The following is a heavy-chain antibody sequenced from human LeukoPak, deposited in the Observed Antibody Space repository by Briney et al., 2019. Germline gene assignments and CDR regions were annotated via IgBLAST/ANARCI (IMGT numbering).Heavy chain of an antibody. V-gene: IGHV3-9*01. CDR2: VSRNSGSI. CDR3: AKDRAYSSSHFDY. Sequence: GGSLRLSCAASGFTFDDYAMHWVRQAPGKGLEWVSGVSRNSGSIGYADSVKGRFTISRDNAKNSLYLQMNSLRAEDTALYYCAKDRAYSSSHFDYWGQGTLVTVSS. CDR1: GFTFDDYA. D-gene: IGHD6-13*01. J-gene: IGHJ4*02.